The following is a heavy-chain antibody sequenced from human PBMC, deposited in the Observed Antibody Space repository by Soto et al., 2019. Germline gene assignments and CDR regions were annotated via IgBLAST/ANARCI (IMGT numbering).Heavy chain of an antibody. D-gene: IGHD3-10*01. CDR2: INSDGSST. V-gene: IGHV3-74*01. J-gene: IGHJ6*01. CDR1: GFTFSSYW. Sequence: PGGSLRLSCAASGFTFSSYWMHWVRQAPGKGLVWVSRINSDGSSTSYADSVKGRFTISRDNAKNTLYLQMNSLRAGDTAVYYCLLVGTPLYYYSGMPVWGHGPKVTVS. CDR3: LLVGTPLYYYSGMPV.